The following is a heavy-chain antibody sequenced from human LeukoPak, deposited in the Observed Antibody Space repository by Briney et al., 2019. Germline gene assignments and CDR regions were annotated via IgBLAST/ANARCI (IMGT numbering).Heavy chain of an antibody. D-gene: IGHD2-2*01. V-gene: IGHV3-15*01. Sequence: PGGSLRLSCAASGFTITNARMGWVRQAPGKGLEWVGRIKSKTDGGTTDYAAPVKGRFTISRDDSKNTLYLQMNSLKTEDTAVYYCTTDPSLYCSSTSCYAADYWGQGTLVTVSS. CDR2: IKSKTDGGTT. J-gene: IGHJ4*02. CDR1: GFTITNAR. CDR3: TTDPSLYCSSTSCYAADY.